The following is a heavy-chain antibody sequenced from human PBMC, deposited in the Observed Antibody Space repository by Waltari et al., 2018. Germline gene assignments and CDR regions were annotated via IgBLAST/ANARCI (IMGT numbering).Heavy chain of an antibody. CDR3: ARPQAYTGPYYMDV. D-gene: IGHD4-4*01. V-gene: IGHV3-21*03. Sequence: EVQLVESGGGLVKPGGSLRLSCAASGFTFSSYSMNWVRQAPGKGVDGVTAISSSSSYIYYADSGKGRFTISRDNAKNSLYLQMNSLRAEDTAVYYCARPQAYTGPYYMDVWGKGTTVTISS. CDR1: GFTFSSYS. CDR2: ISSSSSYI. J-gene: IGHJ6*03.